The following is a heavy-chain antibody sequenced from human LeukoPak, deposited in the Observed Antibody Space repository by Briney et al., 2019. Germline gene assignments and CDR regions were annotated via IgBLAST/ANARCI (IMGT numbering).Heavy chain of an antibody. CDR2: IYYSGST. D-gene: IGHD3-3*01. CDR1: GGSISSYY. Sequence: SETLSLTCTVSGGSISSYYWSWIRQPPGKGLEWIGYIYYSGSTNYNPSLKSRVTISVDTSENQFSLKLSSVTAADTAVYYCARVGSRFWSGYYDYWGQGTLVTVSS. V-gene: IGHV4-59*01. J-gene: IGHJ4*02. CDR3: ARVGSRFWSGYYDY.